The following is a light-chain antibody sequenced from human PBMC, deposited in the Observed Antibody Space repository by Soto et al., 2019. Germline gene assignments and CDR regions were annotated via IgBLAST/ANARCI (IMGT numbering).Light chain of an antibody. V-gene: IGKV1-33*01. J-gene: IGKJ4*01. Sequence: DLQMTQSPSSLSASVGDRVTITCQASQDISNYLNWYQQKPGKAPKLLIYDASNLETGVPSRFSGSGSGTDFTFTISSLQPEDIATYYCQQYDNLPRLTFGGGTKEEIK. CDR2: DAS. CDR3: QQYDNLPRLT. CDR1: QDISNY.